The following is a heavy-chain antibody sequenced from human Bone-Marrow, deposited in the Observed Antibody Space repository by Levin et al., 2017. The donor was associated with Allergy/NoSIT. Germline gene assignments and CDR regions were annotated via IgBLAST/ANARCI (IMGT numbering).Heavy chain of an antibody. CDR1: GYNFISYA. CDR3: ARGAGYNYAFPRFFY. Sequence: AASVKVSCKASGYNFISYAMHWVRQAPGQRPDWMGWINIMNGNTTYSQKFQGRVTITRDTSASIAYLELSSLRSEDTAVYYCARGAGYNYAFPRFFYWGQGTLVTVSS. J-gene: IGHJ4*02. V-gene: IGHV1-3*04. D-gene: IGHD3/OR15-3a*01. CDR2: INIMNGNT.